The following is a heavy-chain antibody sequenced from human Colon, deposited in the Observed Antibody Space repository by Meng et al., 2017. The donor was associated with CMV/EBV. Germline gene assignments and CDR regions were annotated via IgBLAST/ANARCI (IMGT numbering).Heavy chain of an antibody. CDR1: GFHVRSNY. D-gene: IGHD4-17*01. J-gene: IGHJ4*02. V-gene: IGHV3-30*02. CDR2: IRYDGINK. Sequence: GGSLRLSCAASGFHVRSNYMAWVRQAPGKGLEWVAFIRYDGINKYYADSVKGRFIISRDNSKSTLYLQMSSVRGDDTAVYYCAKGGDTVLDYWGQGTQVTVSS. CDR3: AKGGDTVLDY.